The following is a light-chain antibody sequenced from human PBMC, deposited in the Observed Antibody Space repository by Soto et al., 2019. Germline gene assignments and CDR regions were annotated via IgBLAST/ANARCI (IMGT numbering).Light chain of an antibody. J-gene: IGLJ1*01. CDR1: RSNIGAGYD. CDR2: GNS. Sequence: QFVVAQPPSVSGGPGERVTISCPGGRSNIGAGYDVHWYQQLPGTAPKLLIYGNSNRPSGVPDRFSGSKSGTSASLAITGLHAEDEADYYCQSYDSSLSGYVFGTGTKVTVL. CDR3: QSYDSSLSGYV. V-gene: IGLV1-40*01.